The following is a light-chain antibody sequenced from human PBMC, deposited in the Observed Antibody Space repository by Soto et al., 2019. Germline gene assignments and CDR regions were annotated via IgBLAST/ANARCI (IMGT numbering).Light chain of an antibody. CDR1: ESVYRY. Sequence: DIQKTQSPSSLSASVGDRVTITCRASESVYRYLNWYQQKPGRAPNLLIYAASNLHSGVPSRFSGSGSGTDFTLTIANLQPEDFATYYCQQSYRTPLTFGGGTKVEI. CDR3: QQSYRTPLT. CDR2: AAS. J-gene: IGKJ4*01. V-gene: IGKV1-39*01.